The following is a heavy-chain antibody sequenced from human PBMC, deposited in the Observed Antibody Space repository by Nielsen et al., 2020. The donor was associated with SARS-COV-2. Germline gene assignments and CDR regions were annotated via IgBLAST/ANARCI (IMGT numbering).Heavy chain of an antibody. CDR1: GFTFSSYS. D-gene: IGHD4-17*01. J-gene: IGHJ4*02. CDR3: AKGLNDYGWGYYFDY. CDR2: ISSSSSTI. V-gene: IGHV3-48*01. Sequence: GGSLRLSCAASGFTFSSYSMNWVRQAPGKGLEWVSYISSSSSTIYYADSVKGRFTISRDNAKNSLYLQMNSLRAEDTALYYCAKGLNDYGWGYYFDYWGQGTLVTVSS.